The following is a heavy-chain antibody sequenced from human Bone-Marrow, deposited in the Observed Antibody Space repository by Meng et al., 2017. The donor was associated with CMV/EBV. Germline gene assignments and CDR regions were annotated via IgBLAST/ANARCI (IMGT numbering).Heavy chain of an antibody. CDR2: IYYSGST. CDR3: AREVKYEGIVVVITFDY. D-gene: IGHD3-22*01. J-gene: IGHJ4*02. CDR1: SSSSSSYY. Sequence: SSSSSSYYWGWIRQPPGKGLEWIRSIYYSGSTYYNPSLKSRVTISVDTSKNQFSLKLSSVTAADTAVYYCAREVKYEGIVVVITFDYWGQGTLVTVSS. V-gene: IGHV4-39*07.